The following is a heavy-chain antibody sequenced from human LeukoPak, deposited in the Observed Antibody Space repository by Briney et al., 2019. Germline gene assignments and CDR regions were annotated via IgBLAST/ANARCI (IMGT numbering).Heavy chain of an antibody. J-gene: IGHJ5*02. CDR1: GYTFTSYG. D-gene: IGHD2-21*01. V-gene: IGHV1-18*01. Sequence: GASVKVSCKASGYTFTSYGISWVRQAPGQGLEWMGWISAYNGNTNYAQKLQGRVTMTTDTSTSTAYMELRSLRSDDTAVYYCARDSPYSDPNWFDPWPQGTLDTVSS. CDR3: ARDSPYSDPNWFDP. CDR2: ISAYNGNT.